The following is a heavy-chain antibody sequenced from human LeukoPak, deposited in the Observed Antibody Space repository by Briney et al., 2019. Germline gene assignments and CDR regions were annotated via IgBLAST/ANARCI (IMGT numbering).Heavy chain of an antibody. CDR2: IYSSGST. CDR1: GGSISSYY. CDR3: ARGGGGEQWLPTSSYSWFDP. D-gene: IGHD6-19*01. Sequence: PAETLSLTCTVSGGSISSYYWSWIRQPAGKGLEWIGRIYSSGSTNYNPSLKSRVTMSVDTSKNQFSLKLNSVTAADTAVYYCARGGGGEQWLPTSSYSWFDPWDQGTLATVTS. J-gene: IGHJ5*02. V-gene: IGHV4-4*07.